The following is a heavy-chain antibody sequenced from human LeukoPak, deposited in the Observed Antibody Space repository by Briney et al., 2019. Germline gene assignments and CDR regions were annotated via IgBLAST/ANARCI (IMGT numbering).Heavy chain of an antibody. V-gene: IGHV3-23*01. D-gene: IGHD3-10*01. J-gene: IGHJ6*03. CDR1: GYTFNSYR. CDR2: ISGSGGST. CDR3: ATPVPHGSDPSLYYYNMDV. Sequence: WGSLRCSSSGYGYTFNSYRLSWVRQAPGLGLEWVSTISGSGGSTYYSDSVKGRFTISRDNSKNTLYVQLNSLRAEDTAVYYCATPVPHGSDPSLYYYNMDVWGKGTTVTISS.